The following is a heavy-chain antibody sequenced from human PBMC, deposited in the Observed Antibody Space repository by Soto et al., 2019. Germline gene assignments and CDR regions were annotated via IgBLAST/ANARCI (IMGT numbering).Heavy chain of an antibody. CDR3: AKSPGYYYDSTGYHFDY. CDR2: ISYGGGTT. Sequence: EVQLLESGGGLVQPGGSLRLSCAASEFTFSNYAMSWVRQAPGKGLEWVSAISYGGGTTYSAASVKGRFTISRDNSKNTISLEMNSLRAEDTAVYYCAKSPGYYYDSTGYHFDYWGQGTLVTVSS. CDR1: EFTFSNYA. D-gene: IGHD3-22*01. J-gene: IGHJ4*02. V-gene: IGHV3-23*01.